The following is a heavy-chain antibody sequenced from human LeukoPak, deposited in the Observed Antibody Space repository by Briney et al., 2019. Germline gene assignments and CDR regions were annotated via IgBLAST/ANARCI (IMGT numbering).Heavy chain of an antibody. Sequence: GGSLRLSCAASGFTFSSYGMHWVRQAPGKGLEWVAFIRYDGSNKYYADSVKGRFTISRDNSKNTLYLQMNSLRAEDTAMYYCAKDRTYGWSPGSSPDYMDVWGKGTTVTISS. CDR3: AKDRTYGWSPGSSPDYMDV. V-gene: IGHV3-30*02. CDR2: IRYDGSNK. D-gene: IGHD1-26*01. CDR1: GFTFSSYG. J-gene: IGHJ6*03.